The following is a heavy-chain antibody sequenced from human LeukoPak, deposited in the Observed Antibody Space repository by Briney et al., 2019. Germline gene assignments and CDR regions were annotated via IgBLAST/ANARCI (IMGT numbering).Heavy chain of an antibody. V-gene: IGHV3-23*01. Sequence: GGSLRLSCAASGFTFSRYAMSWVRQAPGKGLEWVSAISGSGGSTYYADSVKGRFTISRDNSKNTLYLQMNSLRAEDTAVYYCAKIAYGDPRRYYYYYMDVWGKGTTVTVSS. CDR3: AKIAYGDPRRYYYYYMDV. J-gene: IGHJ6*03. CDR2: ISGSGGST. D-gene: IGHD4-17*01. CDR1: GFTFSRYA.